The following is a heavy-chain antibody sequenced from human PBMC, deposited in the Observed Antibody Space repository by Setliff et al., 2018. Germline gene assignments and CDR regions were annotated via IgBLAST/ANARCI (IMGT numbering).Heavy chain of an antibody. CDR2: SSTSGCT. CDR1: GGSISGDS. J-gene: IGHJ6*03. V-gene: IGHV4-4*08. D-gene: IGHD3-10*01. Sequence: SETLSLTCTVSGGSISGDSWSWIRQPPGKGLEWIGYSSTSGCTNCNPSLKSRVTISVDTSKNQVSLKLTSVTVADTAVYYCARHVGTRSRGYNYYYYFMDVWGKGTTVTVSS. CDR3: ARHVGTRSRGYNYYYYFMDV.